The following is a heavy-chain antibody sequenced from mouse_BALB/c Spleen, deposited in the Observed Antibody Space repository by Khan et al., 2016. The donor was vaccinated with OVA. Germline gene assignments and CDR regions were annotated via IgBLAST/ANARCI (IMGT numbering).Heavy chain of an antibody. CDR1: GYTFTSYW. CDR2: ISPGGGST. CDR3: ARSNNYGSGLYTMDY. Sequence: DLVKPGASVKLSCKASGYTFTSYWINWIKQRPGQGLEWLGHISPGGGSTYYTTMLTVKATLTVDTSSTTAYIQLNSLSSEDSAVYFCARSNNYGSGLYTMDYWGQGTSVTVAS. V-gene: IGHV1S41*01. J-gene: IGHJ4*01. D-gene: IGHD1-1*01.